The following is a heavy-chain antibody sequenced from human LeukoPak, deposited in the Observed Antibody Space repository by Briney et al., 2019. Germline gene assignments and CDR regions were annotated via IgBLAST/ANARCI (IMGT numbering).Heavy chain of an antibody. CDR3: ARDLVNCGGDCYSDY. CDR1: GYTFTSYG. J-gene: IGHJ4*02. CDR2: ISAYNGNT. Sequence: ASVKVSCKASGYTFTSYGISWVRQAPGQGLEWMGWISAYNGNTNYAQKLQGRVTMTTDTSTSTAYMELRSLRSDDTAVYYCARDLVNCGGDCYSDYWGQGTLVTVSS. D-gene: IGHD2-21*02. V-gene: IGHV1-18*01.